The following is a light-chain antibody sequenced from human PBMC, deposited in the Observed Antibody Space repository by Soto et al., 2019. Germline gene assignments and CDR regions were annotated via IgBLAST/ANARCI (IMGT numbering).Light chain of an antibody. CDR1: QSVSSNF. J-gene: IGKJ1*01. V-gene: IGKV3-20*01. CDR2: AAS. CDR3: QQYGSSPRT. Sequence: EIVLTQSPGTLSLSPGERATLSCRASQSVSSNFLAWYQQRPGQAPRLLIYAASNRATGIPDRFSGSGSGTDFTLTISRLEPEDFAVYYCQQYGSSPRTFGQGSKADIK.